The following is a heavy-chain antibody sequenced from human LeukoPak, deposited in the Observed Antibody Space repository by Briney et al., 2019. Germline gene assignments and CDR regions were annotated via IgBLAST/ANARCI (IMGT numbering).Heavy chain of an antibody. CDR3: AKDDDRHWGSSCQDY. CDR1: GFDFKNYG. CDR2: IRYDGSPK. Sequence: GGSERLSCAASGFDFKNYGMHCVRQAPGKGLEGVAFIRYDGSPKYYADYVRGRFTISRDNSKNMLYLQMNSLETEDTAVYYCAKDDDRHWGSSCQDYWGQGTLVTVSS. V-gene: IGHV3-30*02. D-gene: IGHD2-2*01. J-gene: IGHJ4*02.